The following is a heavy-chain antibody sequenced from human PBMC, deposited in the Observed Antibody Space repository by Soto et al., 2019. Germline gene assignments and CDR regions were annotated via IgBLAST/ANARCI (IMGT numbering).Heavy chain of an antibody. CDR3: ARAVGGYDFWSASYYYYYYMDV. Sequence: QVQLQQWGAGLLKPSETLSLTCAVYGGSFSGYYWSWIRQPPGRGLEWIGEINHSGSTNYNPSLKSRVTMSVDTSTTQFSLKLSSVTAADTAVYFCARAVGGYDFWSASYYYYYYMDVWGKGTTVTVSS. CDR2: INHSGST. CDR1: GGSFSGYY. D-gene: IGHD3-3*01. J-gene: IGHJ6*03. V-gene: IGHV4-34*01.